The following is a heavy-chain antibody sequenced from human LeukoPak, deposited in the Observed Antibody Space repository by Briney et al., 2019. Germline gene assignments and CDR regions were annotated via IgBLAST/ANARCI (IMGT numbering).Heavy chain of an antibody. CDR2: VTPKTGDA. Sequence: GASVTVSCKAFGYTFKDYSLHWVRQAPGQGLEWMGWVTPKTGDAKFAPKFRGGVTMTSDTSVNTTFLTLSSLRSDDTAIYYCAREVPHPEYGDNYFYGLDVWGQGTAVIVSS. J-gene: IGHJ6*02. CDR1: GYTFKDYS. CDR3: AREVPHPEYGDNYFYGLDV. D-gene: IGHD4-17*01. V-gene: IGHV1-2*02.